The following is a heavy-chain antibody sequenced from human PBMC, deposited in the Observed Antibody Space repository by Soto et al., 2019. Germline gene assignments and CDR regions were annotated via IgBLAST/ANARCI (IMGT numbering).Heavy chain of an antibody. CDR1: GGSISSSSYY. D-gene: IGHD1-1*01. J-gene: IGHJ5*02. CDR3: ARHVIYNNNWFDP. V-gene: IGHV4-39*01. Sequence: TLSLTCTVSGGSISSSSYYWGWIRQPPGKGLEWIGSIYYSGSTYYNPSLKSRVTISVDTSKNQFSLKLSSVTAADTAVYYCARHVIYNNNWFDPWGQGTLVTVSS. CDR2: IYYSGST.